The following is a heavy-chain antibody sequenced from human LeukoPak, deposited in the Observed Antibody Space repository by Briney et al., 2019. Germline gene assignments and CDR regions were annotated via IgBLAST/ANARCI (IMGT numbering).Heavy chain of an antibody. J-gene: IGHJ6*04. D-gene: IGHD5-12*01. V-gene: IGHV3-33*01. CDR1: GFTFSSYG. CDR3: ARDIVATYYYYGMDV. Sequence: GGSLRLSCAASGFTFSSYGMHWVRQAPGKGLEWVAVIWYDGSNKYYADSVKGGFTISRDNSKNTLYLQMNSLRAEDTAVYYCARDIVATYYYYGMDVWGKGTTVTVSS. CDR2: IWYDGSNK.